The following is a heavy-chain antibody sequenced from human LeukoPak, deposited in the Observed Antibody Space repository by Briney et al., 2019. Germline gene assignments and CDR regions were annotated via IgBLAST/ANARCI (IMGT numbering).Heavy chain of an antibody. Sequence: SQTLSLTCAVSGGSISSGGYSWSWIRQPPGKGLEWIGYIYHSGSTYYNPSLKSRVTISVDRSKNQFSLELSSVTAADTAVYYCARAVHLMMGSGSYDAGGWFNPWGQGTLVTVSS. CDR2: IYHSGST. D-gene: IGHD3-10*01. CDR1: GGSISSGGYS. V-gene: IGHV4-30-2*01. J-gene: IGHJ5*02. CDR3: ARAVHLMMGSGSYDAGGWFNP.